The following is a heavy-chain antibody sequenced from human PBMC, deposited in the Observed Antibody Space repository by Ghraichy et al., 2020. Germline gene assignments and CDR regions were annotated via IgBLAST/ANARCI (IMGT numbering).Heavy chain of an antibody. CDR3: ATTPWPDYDFWSGYYLDYYYGMDV. D-gene: IGHD3-3*01. V-gene: IGHV3-23*01. J-gene: IGHJ6*02. Sequence: LSLTCAASGFTFSSYAMSWVRQAPGKGLEWVSAISGSGGSTYYADSVKGRFTISRDNSKNTLYLQMNSLRAEDTAVYYCATTPWPDYDFWSGYYLDYYYGMDVWGQGTTVTVSS. CDR1: GFTFSSYA. CDR2: ISGSGGST.